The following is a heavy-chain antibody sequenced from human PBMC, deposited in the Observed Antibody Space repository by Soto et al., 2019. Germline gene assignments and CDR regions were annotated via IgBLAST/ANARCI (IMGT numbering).Heavy chain of an antibody. Sequence: ASLKVSSNASGYTFIDYYIHWVRQAPGQGLEWMGWVSPMSGGTNYAQKFQGRVNITSDTSIATVYMELTSLTSDDTAVYFCTKKAGVTFPFDXWGQVTRFTVSX. CDR1: GYTFIDYY. D-gene: IGHD3-10*01. CDR2: VSPMSGGT. J-gene: IGHJ5*02. V-gene: IGHV1-2*02. CDR3: TKKAGVTFPFDX.